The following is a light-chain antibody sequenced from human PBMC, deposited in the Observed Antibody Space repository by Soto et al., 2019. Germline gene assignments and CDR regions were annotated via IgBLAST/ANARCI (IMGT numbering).Light chain of an antibody. J-gene: IGKJ4*01. Sequence: DIVMTQSPLSLPVTPGEPASISCRSSQSLLHSDGYNYLDWYLQKPGQSPQLXIYLGSNRESGVPDRFSGSGSGAEFTLTISSLEPEDVAIYYCQQRRDWTLTFGGGTKVDIK. CDR1: QSLLHSDGYNY. V-gene: IGKV2-28*01. CDR2: LGS. CDR3: QQRRDWTLT.